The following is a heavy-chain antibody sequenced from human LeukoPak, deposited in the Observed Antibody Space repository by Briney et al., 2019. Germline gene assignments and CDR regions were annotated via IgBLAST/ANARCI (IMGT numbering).Heavy chain of an antibody. V-gene: IGHV3-74*01. CDR2: INSDGSGT. CDR3: ARDLVWFGEPKGYYNYMDV. J-gene: IGHJ6*03. Sequence: PGGSLRLSCAASGFTFSSYWFHWVRQAPGKGLVWVSRINSDGSGTTYADSVKGRFTISRDNAKSTLFLQMNSLRAEDTAVYYCARDLVWFGEPKGYYNYMDVWGKGTTVTVSS. D-gene: IGHD3-10*01. CDR1: GFTFSSYW.